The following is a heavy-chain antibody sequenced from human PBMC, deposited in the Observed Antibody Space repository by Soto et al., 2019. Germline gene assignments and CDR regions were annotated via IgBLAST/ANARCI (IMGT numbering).Heavy chain of an antibody. V-gene: IGHV1-3*01. CDR3: ARNPNDSSAYCHHYYYSMDV. CDR1: GYTFTSYG. CDR2: INAGNGNT. J-gene: IGHJ6*02. D-gene: IGHD3-22*01. Sequence: ASVKVSCKASGYTFTSYGIHWVRQAPGQRLEWTGWINAGNGNTKYSEKFQGRVTITRDTSASTAYLELSSLRSEDTAVYYCARNPNDSSAYCHHYYYSMDVWGQGTTVTVSS.